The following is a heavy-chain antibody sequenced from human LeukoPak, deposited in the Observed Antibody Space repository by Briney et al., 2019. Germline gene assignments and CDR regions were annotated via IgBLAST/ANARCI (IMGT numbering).Heavy chain of an antibody. V-gene: IGHV4-34*01. CDR2: INHSGST. Sequence: SETLSLTCAVYGGSFSGYYWSWIRQPPGKGLEWIGEINHSGSTNYNPSLKSRVTMSVDTSKNQFSLKLSSVTAADTAVYYCARDYYDSSGYYSGDYWGQGTLVTVSS. CDR1: GGSFSGYY. J-gene: IGHJ4*02. D-gene: IGHD3-22*01. CDR3: ARDYYDSSGYYSGDY.